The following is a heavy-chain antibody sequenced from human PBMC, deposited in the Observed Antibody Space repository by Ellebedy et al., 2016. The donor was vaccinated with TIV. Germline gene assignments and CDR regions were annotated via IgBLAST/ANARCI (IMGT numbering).Heavy chain of an antibody. J-gene: IGHJ3*02. CDR3: ARLDRYDAFDI. Sequence: SVKVSXKASGGTFNTFVFNWVRQAPGQGLEWMGRIIPLLDVPNYAQKFEGRVTITADKSTSTAYMDLSSLTSDDTAIYYCARLDRYDAFDIWGQGTMVTVSS. CDR2: IIPLLDVP. CDR1: GGTFNTFV. V-gene: IGHV1-69*04. D-gene: IGHD5/OR15-5a*01.